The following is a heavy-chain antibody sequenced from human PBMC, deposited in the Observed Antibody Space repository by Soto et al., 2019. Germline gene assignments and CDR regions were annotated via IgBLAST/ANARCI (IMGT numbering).Heavy chain of an antibody. V-gene: IGHV4-59*04. Sequence: SETLSLTCTVSGGSISNYYWSWIRQPPGKGLEWIGYIYYSGSTYYNPSLKSRVTISVDTSKNQFSLKLSSVTAADTAVYYCARRNYGWFDPWGQGTLVTVSS. CDR2: IYYSGST. J-gene: IGHJ5*02. CDR1: GGSISNYY. CDR3: ARRNYGWFDP. D-gene: IGHD4-17*01.